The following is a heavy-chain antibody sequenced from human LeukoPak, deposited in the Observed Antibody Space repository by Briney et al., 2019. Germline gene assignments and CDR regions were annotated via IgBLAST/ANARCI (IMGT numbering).Heavy chain of an antibody. CDR2: IYTSGST. Sequence: SETLSLTCTVSGGFISSGSYYWSWIRQPAGKGLEWIGRIYTSGSTNYNPSLKSRVTISVDTSKNQFSLKLSSVTAADTAVYYCAVWFGELSDAFDIWGQGTMVTVSS. CDR1: GGFISSGSYY. CDR3: AVWFGELSDAFDI. J-gene: IGHJ3*02. V-gene: IGHV4-61*02. D-gene: IGHD3-10*01.